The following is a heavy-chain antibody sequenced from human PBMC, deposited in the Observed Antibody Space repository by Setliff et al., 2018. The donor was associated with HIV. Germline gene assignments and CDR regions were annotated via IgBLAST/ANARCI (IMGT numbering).Heavy chain of an antibody. J-gene: IGHJ4*02. CDR3: ARQFRYPNRAVAGVDY. Sequence: SETLSLTCTASGGSISTSRYYWGWIRQPPGKGLEWIGSINYRGNTYYNPSLKSRVTISVDTSKNQFSLKLSSVTAADTAIYFCARQFRYPNRAVAGVDYWGQGTLVTVSS. D-gene: IGHD6-19*01. V-gene: IGHV4-39*01. CDR1: GGSISTSRYY. CDR2: INYRGNT.